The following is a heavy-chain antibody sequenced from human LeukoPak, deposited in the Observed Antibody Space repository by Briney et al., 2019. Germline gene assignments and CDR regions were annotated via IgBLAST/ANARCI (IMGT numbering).Heavy chain of an antibody. Sequence: GGSLRLSCAASGFTFSTYSMNWARQAPGKGLEWVSSISNSGNYIYYADSVKGRFTISRDNAKNSLYLQMNSLRAEDTALYYCAREWFGELRLIDYWGQGTLVTVSS. CDR2: ISNSGNYI. CDR3: AREWFGELRLIDY. CDR1: GFTFSTYS. V-gene: IGHV3-21*01. J-gene: IGHJ4*02. D-gene: IGHD3-10*01.